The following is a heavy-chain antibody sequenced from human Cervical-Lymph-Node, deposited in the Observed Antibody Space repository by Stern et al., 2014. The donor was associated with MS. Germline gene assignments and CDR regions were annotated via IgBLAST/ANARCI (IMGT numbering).Heavy chain of an antibody. D-gene: IGHD5-12*01. J-gene: IGHJ5*02. V-gene: IGHV1-24*01. CDR2: FDPEHGQA. CDR3: ATDHVYGGYDL. Sequence: VQLGQSGAEVKKPGASVKVSCKVSGYTLTEMSMHWVRQAPGKGLEWVGGFDPEHGQAIYAQKFQGRVTTTEDTSTDTAYMHLSSLRSEDTAVYYCATDHVYGGYDLWGQGTLVTVSS. CDR1: GYTLTEMS.